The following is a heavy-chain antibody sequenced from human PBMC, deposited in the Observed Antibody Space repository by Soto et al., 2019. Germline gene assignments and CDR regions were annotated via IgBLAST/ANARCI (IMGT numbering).Heavy chain of an antibody. CDR1: GGSISSYY. D-gene: IGHD2-21*02. Sequence: SETLSLTCTVSGGSISSYYWSWIRQPPGKGLEWIGYIYYSGGTNYNPSLKSRVTISVDTSKNQFSLKLSSVTAADTAVYYCARDRSATAPFDYWGQGTLVTVSS. J-gene: IGHJ4*02. CDR3: ARDRSATAPFDY. CDR2: IYYSGGT. V-gene: IGHV4-59*01.